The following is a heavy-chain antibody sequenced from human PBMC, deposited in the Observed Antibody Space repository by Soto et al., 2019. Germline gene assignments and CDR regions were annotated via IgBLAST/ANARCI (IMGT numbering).Heavy chain of an antibody. V-gene: IGHV4-39*07. CDR1: GGCMYSSSYY. CDR2: IYYSGST. CDR3: AREFFRPPSTPNFDY. Sequence: SLSLSLTSASCGGCMYSSSYYWCWIRQPPGKGLEWIGSIYYSGSTYYNPSLKSRVTISVDTSKNQFSLKASDTAIYYCAREFFRPPSTPNFDYWCLGTLVTVSS. D-gene: IGHD3-3*01. J-gene: IGHJ4*01.